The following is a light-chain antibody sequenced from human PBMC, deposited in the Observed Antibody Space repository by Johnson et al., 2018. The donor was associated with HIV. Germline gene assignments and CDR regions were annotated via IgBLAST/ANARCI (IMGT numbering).Light chain of an antibody. J-gene: IGLJ1*01. CDR1: SSNIGNNY. V-gene: IGLV1-51*01. CDR2: DNN. CDR3: GTWDSSLRFGF. Sequence: HSVLTQPPSVSAAPGQKVTISCSGSSSNIGNNYVSWYQQLPGRAPKLLIYDNNKRPSGIPDRFSGSKSGTSATLGITGLQTGDEADYYCGTWDSSLRFGFFGTGTKVTVL.